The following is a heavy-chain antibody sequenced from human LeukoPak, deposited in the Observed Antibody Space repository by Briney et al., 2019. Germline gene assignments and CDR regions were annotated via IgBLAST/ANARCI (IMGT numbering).Heavy chain of an antibody. CDR1: GGSISSGGYS. Sequence: SQTLSLTCAVSGGSISSGGYSWSWIRQPPGKGLEWIGYIYHSGSTYYNPSLKSRVTISVDTSKNQFSLKLSSVTAADTAVYYCARVRGYYWTYWGQGTLVTVSS. J-gene: IGHJ4*02. CDR3: ARVRGYYWTY. V-gene: IGHV4-30-2*01. CDR2: IYHSGST. D-gene: IGHD3-22*01.